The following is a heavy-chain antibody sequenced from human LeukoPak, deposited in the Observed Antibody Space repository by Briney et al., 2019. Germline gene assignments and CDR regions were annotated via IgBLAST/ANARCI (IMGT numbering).Heavy chain of an antibody. D-gene: IGHD3-10*01. CDR3: ARGQYYGPGSLLGNWPDL. Sequence: ASLKVSCKASGYTFTNNGINWVRQAPGQGLEWVGWITPYNGDTKNAQKFQGRVTMTADTSTGTAYMELRSLRSDDTAVYYCARGQYYGPGSLLGNWPDLWGQGTLVTVSS. V-gene: IGHV1-18*01. CDR2: ITPYNGDT. CDR1: GYTFTNNG. J-gene: IGHJ5*02.